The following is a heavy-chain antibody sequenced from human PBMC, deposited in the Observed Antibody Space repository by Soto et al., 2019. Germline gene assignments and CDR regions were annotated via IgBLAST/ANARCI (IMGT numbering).Heavy chain of an antibody. Sequence: SETLSLTCTVSGGSISSYYWSWIRQPPGKGLEWIGYMYYGGRTNYNPSLKSRVTISVDTSKMQVSLKLGSVTAADTAVYFCARGTPSPLIVRSSRGPWFDPWGQGTLVTVSS. CDR3: ARGTPSPLIVRSSRGPWFDP. CDR2: MYYGGRT. D-gene: IGHD2-15*01. CDR1: GGSISSYY. V-gene: IGHV4-59*08. J-gene: IGHJ5*02.